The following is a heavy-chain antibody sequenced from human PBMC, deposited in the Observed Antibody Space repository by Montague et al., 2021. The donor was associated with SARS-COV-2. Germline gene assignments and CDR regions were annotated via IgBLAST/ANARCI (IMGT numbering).Heavy chain of an antibody. CDR1: GGSFSDYY. J-gene: IGHJ6*03. CDR2: INHSGST. CDR3: ARFLGRVVPAATGHWVKNYYYYYMDV. V-gene: IGHV4-34*01. Sequence: SETLSLTCAVYGGSFSDYYWSWIRQPPGKGLEWIGEINHSGSTNYNPSLKSRVTISVDTSKNQFSLKLSSVTAADTAVYYCARFLGRVVPAATGHWVKNYYYYYMDVWGKGTTVTVSS. D-gene: IGHD2-2*01.